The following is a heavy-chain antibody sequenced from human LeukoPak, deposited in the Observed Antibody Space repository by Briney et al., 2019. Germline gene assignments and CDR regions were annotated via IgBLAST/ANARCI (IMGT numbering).Heavy chain of an antibody. Sequence: GGSLRLSCAASGFTFSSYGMHWVRQAPGKGLEWVAVISYDGSNKYYADSVKGRFTISRDNSKNTLYLQMNSLRAEDTAVYYCAKEAHYYDSSGYLDYWAQGTLVSVSS. D-gene: IGHD3-22*01. V-gene: IGHV3-30*18. CDR2: ISYDGSNK. CDR1: GFTFSSYG. J-gene: IGHJ4*02. CDR3: AKEAHYYDSSGYLDY.